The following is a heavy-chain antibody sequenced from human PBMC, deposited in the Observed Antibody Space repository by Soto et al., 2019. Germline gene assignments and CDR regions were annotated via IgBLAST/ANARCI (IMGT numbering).Heavy chain of an antibody. D-gene: IGHD3-3*01. V-gene: IGHV4-34*01. CDR2: INHSGST. CDR3: ARGLGCYDFWSAKGYYYYGMDV. Sequence: SETLSLTCAVYGGSFSGYYWSWIRQPPGKGLEWIGEINHSGSTNYNPSLKSRVTISVDTSKNQFSLKLSSVTAADTAVYYCARGLGCYDFWSAKGYYYYGMDVWGQGTTVTVSS. J-gene: IGHJ6*02. CDR1: GGSFSGYY.